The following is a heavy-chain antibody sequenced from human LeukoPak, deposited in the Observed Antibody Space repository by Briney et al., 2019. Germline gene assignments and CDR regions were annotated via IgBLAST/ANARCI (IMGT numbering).Heavy chain of an antibody. Sequence: SETLSLTCTVSGGSISSSSYYWGWIRQPPGKGLEWIGSIYYSGSTYYNPSLKSRVTISVDTSKNQFSLKLTSVTVADTAVYYCATLDYWGQGTLVTVSS. CDR3: ATLDY. CDR2: IYYSGST. V-gene: IGHV4-39*07. CDR1: GGSISSSSYY. J-gene: IGHJ4*02.